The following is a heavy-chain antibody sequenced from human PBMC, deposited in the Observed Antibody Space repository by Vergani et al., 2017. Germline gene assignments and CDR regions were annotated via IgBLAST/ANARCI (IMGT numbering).Heavy chain of an antibody. Sequence: EVQLVESGGGLVQPGGSLKLSCAASGFTFSGSAMHWVRQASGKGLEWVGRIRSKANSYATAYAASVKGRFTISRDDSKNTAYLQMNSLKTEDTVVYYCTRSNWNDGWYFDLWGRGTLVTVSS. CDR1: GFTFSGSA. CDR3: TRSNWNDGWYFDL. V-gene: IGHV3-73*02. D-gene: IGHD1-20*01. J-gene: IGHJ2*01. CDR2: IRSKANSYAT.